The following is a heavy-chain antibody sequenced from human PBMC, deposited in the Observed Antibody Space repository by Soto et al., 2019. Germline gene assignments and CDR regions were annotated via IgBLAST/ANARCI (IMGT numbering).Heavy chain of an antibody. J-gene: IGHJ6*02. D-gene: IGHD3-22*01. CDR1: GGTFSSLD. V-gene: IGHV1-69*06. Sequence: GASVKVSCKASGGTFSSLDINWVRQAPGQGLEWMGGIIPISETTNYAQIFQGRVSIVADISTSTAYMELSRLRSEDTAVYYCARALLSHSYDSGGYDSYFHAMDVWGQGNPGHRLL. CDR2: IIPISETT. CDR3: ARALLSHSYDSGGYDSYFHAMDV.